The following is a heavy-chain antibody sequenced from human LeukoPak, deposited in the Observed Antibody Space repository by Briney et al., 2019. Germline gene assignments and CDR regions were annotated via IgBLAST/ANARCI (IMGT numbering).Heavy chain of an antibody. CDR2: IYDSGST. V-gene: IGHV4-4*09. D-gene: IGHD2-2*01. CDR3: ASEYCSSTTCNPDNWFDP. J-gene: IGHJ5*02. Sequence: LPETLSLTCTVSGGSISSYYWSWIRQPPGKGLEWIGYIYDSGSTYYNPSLKSRVTISIDTSKNEVSLKLSSVTAADTAVYYCASEYCSSTTCNPDNWFDPWGQGTLVTVSS. CDR1: GGSISSYY.